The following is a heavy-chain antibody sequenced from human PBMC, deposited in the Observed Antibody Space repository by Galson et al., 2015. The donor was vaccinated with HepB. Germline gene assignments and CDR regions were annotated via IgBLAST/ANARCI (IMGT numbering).Heavy chain of an antibody. V-gene: IGHV1-18*01. J-gene: IGHJ4*02. Sequence: SVKVSCKASGYTFTTYGISWVRQAPGQGLEWMGWISGYNGNAKYAQKFQGSVTMTTDTSTSTAYMELRSLRSDDTAVYYCARDLLLVRGDGFDYWGQGTLVTVSS. D-gene: IGHD3-10*01. CDR3: ARDLLLVRGDGFDY. CDR2: ISGYNGNA. CDR1: GYTFTTYG.